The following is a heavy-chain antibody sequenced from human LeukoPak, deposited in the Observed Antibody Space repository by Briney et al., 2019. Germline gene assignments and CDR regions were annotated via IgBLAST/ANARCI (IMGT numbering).Heavy chain of an antibody. J-gene: IGHJ4*02. CDR3: AREAYSGYYIFDY. V-gene: IGHV3-21*01. Sequence: GSLRLSCAASGFNFSSYAMSWVRQAPGKGLEWVSSISSSSSYIYYADSVKGRFTISRDNAKNSLYLQMNSLRAEDTAVYYCAREAYSGYYIFDYWGQGTLVTVSS. D-gene: IGHD5-12*01. CDR2: ISSSSSYI. CDR1: GFNFSSYA.